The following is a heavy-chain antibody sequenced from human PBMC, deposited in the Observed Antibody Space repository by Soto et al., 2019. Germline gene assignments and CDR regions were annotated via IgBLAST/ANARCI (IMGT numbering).Heavy chain of an antibody. CDR2: IYYNDDR. CDR3: AHSDGGYEIIYFDF. Sequence: SGPTLVNPTQTLTLTCTFSGFSFTTAGVAVGWMRQTPGGALEWLTLIYYNDDRRFSPSLKTRLTITGDTSKNQVVLSLTNVDPGDTATYFCAHSDGGYEIIYFDFWGQGIPVTVSS. J-gene: IGHJ4*02. V-gene: IGHV2-5*01. CDR1: GFSFTTAGVA. D-gene: IGHD5-12*01.